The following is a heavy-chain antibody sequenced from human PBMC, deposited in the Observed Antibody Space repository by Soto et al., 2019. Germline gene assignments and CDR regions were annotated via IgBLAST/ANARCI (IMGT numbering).Heavy chain of an antibody. Sequence: SETLSLTCTVSGGSISSGDYYWSWIRQPPGKGLEWIGYIYYSGSTYYNPSLKSRVTISVDTSKNQFSLKLSSVTAADTAVYYCARYYDYGDYDWFDPWGQGTLVTVSS. CDR1: GGSISSGDYY. J-gene: IGHJ5*02. CDR2: IYYSGST. V-gene: IGHV4-30-4*01. CDR3: ARYYDYGDYDWFDP. D-gene: IGHD4-17*01.